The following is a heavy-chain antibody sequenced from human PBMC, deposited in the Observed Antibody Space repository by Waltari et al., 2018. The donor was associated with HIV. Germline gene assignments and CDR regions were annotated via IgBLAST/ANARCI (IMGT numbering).Heavy chain of an antibody. Sequence: EVQVVESGGGLVQPGGSLRLSCEGFGFTFSSHWMSWVRQAPGKGVGGVANIKHDGSERYFVDSVKGRFAISRDNANNSLFLQMNSLRAEDTAVYYCARDVMGIVAKPYGVDVWGQGTTVTVSS. CDR2: IKHDGSER. V-gene: IGHV3-7*01. CDR1: GFTFSSHW. CDR3: ARDVMGIVAKPYGVDV. D-gene: IGHD5-12*01. J-gene: IGHJ6*02.